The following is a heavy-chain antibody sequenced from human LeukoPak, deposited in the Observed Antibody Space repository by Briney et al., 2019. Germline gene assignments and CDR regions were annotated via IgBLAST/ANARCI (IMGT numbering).Heavy chain of an antibody. Sequence: PGGSLRLSCAASGFTFNNYGMHWVRQAPGKGLEWVAVISYDGSNKYYADSVKGRFTISRDNSKNTLYLQMNSLRAEDTAVYYCAKGSGYYAYNWFDPWGQGTLVTVSS. CDR3: AKGSGYYAYNWFDP. V-gene: IGHV3-30*18. CDR2: ISYDGSNK. D-gene: IGHD3-22*01. CDR1: GFTFNNYG. J-gene: IGHJ5*02.